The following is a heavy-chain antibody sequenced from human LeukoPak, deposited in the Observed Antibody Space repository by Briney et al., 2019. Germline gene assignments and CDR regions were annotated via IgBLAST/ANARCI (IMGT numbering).Heavy chain of an antibody. Sequence: GGSLRLSCAASGFTFISYSMNWVRQAPGQGLQWVSSISSTSTYIIYADSVKGRFTISRDNAKNSLYLQMNSLRAEDTAVYYCARFETIAVAATEYWVQGTLVTVSS. J-gene: IGHJ4*02. CDR1: GFTFISYS. CDR2: ISSTSTYI. V-gene: IGHV3-21*01. D-gene: IGHD6-19*01. CDR3: ARFETIAVAATEY.